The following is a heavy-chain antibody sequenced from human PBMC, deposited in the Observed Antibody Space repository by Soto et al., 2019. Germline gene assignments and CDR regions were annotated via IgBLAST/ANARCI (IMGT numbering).Heavy chain of an antibody. CDR2: IGTAGDT. V-gene: IGHV3-13*01. Sequence: EVQLVESGGGLVQPGGSMRLSCAASGFTFSSYDMHWVRQATGKGLEWVSAIGTAGDTYYPGSVKGRFTISRENAKNCLYLQMNSLRAGDTAVYYCARGGGYCSGGSCQFNAFEIWGQGTMVTVSS. J-gene: IGHJ3*02. CDR3: ARGGGYCSGGSCQFNAFEI. D-gene: IGHD2-15*01. CDR1: GFTFSSYD.